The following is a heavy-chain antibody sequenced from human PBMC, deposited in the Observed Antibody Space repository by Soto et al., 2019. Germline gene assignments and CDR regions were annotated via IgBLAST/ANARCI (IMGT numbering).Heavy chain of an antibody. V-gene: IGHV4-38-2*01. Sequence: SETLSLTCAVSGYSISSAYYWGWVRQPPGQGPQWIGTIYHTVRTYYKPSLNSRVTMSVDTPKNQFSLRLSSVTAADTAVYSCGRLSFCTGTYHCGIDYPGHGTLVNVAS. J-gene: IGHJ4*01. D-gene: IGHD2-8*02. CDR1: GYSISSAYY. CDR3: GRLSFCTGTYHCGIDY. CDR2: IYHTVRT.